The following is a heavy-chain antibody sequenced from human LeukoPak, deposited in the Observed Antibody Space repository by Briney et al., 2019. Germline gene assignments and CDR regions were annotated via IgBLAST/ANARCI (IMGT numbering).Heavy chain of an antibody. CDR1: GFTFSHFG. V-gene: IGHV3-30*02. CDR2: IRADGSGR. CDR3: ANVGLGSSWSTGGGY. Sequence: GGSLRLSCAASGFTFSHFGMHWARQAPGKGLEWVAFIRADGSGRYYADSVNGRFTISRDNTWTTVFLQMTSLTPEDSGVYYCANVGLGSSWSTGGGYWGQGTLVTVSS. D-gene: IGHD6-13*01. J-gene: IGHJ4*02.